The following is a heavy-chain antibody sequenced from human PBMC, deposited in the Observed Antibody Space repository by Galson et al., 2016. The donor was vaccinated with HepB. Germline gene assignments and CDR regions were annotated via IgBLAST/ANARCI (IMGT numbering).Heavy chain of an antibody. CDR3: ARDAFIYGDSDHFCDY. J-gene: IGHJ4*02. D-gene: IGHD4-17*01. CDR1: GYTFTDHY. CDR2: INPKSGGT. Sequence: SVKVSCKASGYTFTDHYIHWVRQAPGQGLEWMGWINPKSGGTHFAQKFQDWVTMTRDTSNSTAYMELSRLKSDDTAIYYCARDAFIYGDSDHFCDYWGQGTLVTVSS. V-gene: IGHV1-2*04.